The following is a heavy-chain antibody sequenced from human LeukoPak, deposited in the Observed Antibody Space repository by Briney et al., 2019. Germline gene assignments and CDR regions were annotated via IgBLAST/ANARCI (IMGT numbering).Heavy chain of an antibody. CDR1: GYSFTSYW. Sequence: GESLKISCKGSGYSFTSYWIGWVRQMPGKGLEWMGIIYPGDSGTRYSPSFQGQVTISADKSISTAYLQWSSLKASDTAMYYCARPDYDFWSGYSFWGQGTLVTVSS. D-gene: IGHD3-3*01. V-gene: IGHV5-51*01. CDR2: IYPGDSGT. J-gene: IGHJ4*02. CDR3: ARPDYDFWSGYSF.